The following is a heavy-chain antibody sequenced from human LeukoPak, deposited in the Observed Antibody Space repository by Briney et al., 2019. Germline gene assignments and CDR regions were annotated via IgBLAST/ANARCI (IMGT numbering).Heavy chain of an antibody. CDR3: ARGGDRRGFDY. V-gene: IGHV4-31*11. J-gene: IGHJ4*02. CDR2: IYDSGAT. CDR1: GGSISDGGYY. D-gene: IGHD1-14*01. Sequence: SQTLSLTCAVSGGSISDGGYYWIWIRQHPGKGLEWIGYIYDSGATYYSPALQSRVAISVDTSDNKFSLKLRSLTAADTAVYYCARGGDRRGFDYWGQGTLVTVSS.